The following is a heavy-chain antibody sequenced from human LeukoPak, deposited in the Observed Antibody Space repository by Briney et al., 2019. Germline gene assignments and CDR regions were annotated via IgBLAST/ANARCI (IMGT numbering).Heavy chain of an antibody. J-gene: IGHJ5*02. D-gene: IGHD3-10*01. CDR2: ISNFGNTI. Sequence: PGGSLRLSCAASGFTFTDYYMSWIRQAPGKGLEWISYISNFGNTIYYADSVKGRFTVSRDNAKNSLFLQMNSLRADDTAVYYCARDYYHSERPNWFDPWGQGTQVTVSS. CDR3: ARDYYHSERPNWFDP. V-gene: IGHV3-11*01. CDR1: GFTFTDYY.